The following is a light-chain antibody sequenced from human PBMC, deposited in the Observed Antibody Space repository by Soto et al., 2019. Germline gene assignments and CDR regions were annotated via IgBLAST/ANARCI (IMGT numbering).Light chain of an antibody. V-gene: IGKV3-20*01. CDR3: QQYVSSVT. Sequence: EIVLTQSPGSLSLSPGERATLSCRASQSVDSSFFAWYQQKPGQAPRLLIYGASNRATGIPDRFSGSESGTDFALTISRLEPEDFALYYCQQYVSSVTFGQGTNEHIK. J-gene: IGKJ1*01. CDR2: GAS. CDR1: QSVDSSF.